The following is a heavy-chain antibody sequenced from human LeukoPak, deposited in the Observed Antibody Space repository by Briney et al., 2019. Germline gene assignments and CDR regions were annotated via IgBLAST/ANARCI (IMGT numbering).Heavy chain of an antibody. CDR2: IWYDGSNK. Sequence: PGRSLRLSCAASGFSFSNYGMHWVRQAPGKGLEWVAVIWYDGSNKYYADSVKGRFTISRDNSKNTLYVQVSSLRAEDTAVYYCARSNNGGWGYCDYWGQGSLVTVSS. CDR1: GFSFSNYG. CDR3: ARSNNGGWGYCDY. D-gene: IGHD3-16*01. J-gene: IGHJ4*02. V-gene: IGHV3-33*01.